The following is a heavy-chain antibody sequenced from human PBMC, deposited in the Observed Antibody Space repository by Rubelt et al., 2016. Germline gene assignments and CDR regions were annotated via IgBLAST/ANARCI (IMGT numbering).Heavy chain of an antibody. Sequence: EVQLVESGGGLIQPGGSLRLSCAASGFTVSSTYMSWVRQAPGKGLEWVSVIYVGGDTKYAVSVKGRFTSSRDNSKNTLYLQMNSLRAEDTAVYYCVRGLPLHPWGQGTLVTVSS. CDR1: GFTVSSTY. CDR3: VRGLPLHP. CDR2: IYVGGDT. J-gene: IGHJ5*02. V-gene: IGHV3-53*01.